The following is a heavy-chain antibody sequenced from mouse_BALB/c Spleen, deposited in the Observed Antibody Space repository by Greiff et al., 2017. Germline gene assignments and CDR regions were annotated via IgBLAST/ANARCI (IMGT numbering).Heavy chain of an antibody. D-gene: IGHD2-3*01. J-gene: IGHJ3*01. CDR2: IDPETGGT. CDR1: GYTFTDYE. V-gene: IGHV1-15*01. Sequence: VQVVESGAELVRPGASVTLSCKASGYTFTDYEMHWVKQTPVHGLEWIGAIDPETGGTAYNQKFKGKATLTADKSSSTAYMQLRSLTSEDSAVYYCTRKGWLLRKTWFAYWGQGTLVTVSA. CDR3: TRKGWLLRKTWFAY.